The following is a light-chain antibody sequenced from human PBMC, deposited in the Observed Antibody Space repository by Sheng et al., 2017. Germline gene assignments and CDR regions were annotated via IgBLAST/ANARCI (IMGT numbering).Light chain of an antibody. V-gene: IGLV3-10*01. CDR1: ALPKKX. CDR3: YSTDSSGNHRV. J-gene: IGLJ2*01. Sequence: SYELTQPPSVSVSPGQTARITCSGDALPKKXASWYQQKSGQAPVLVIYDDSKRPSGIPERFSGSSSGAMATLTISGAQVEDEGDYYCYSTDSSGNHRVFGGRDKLTV. CDR2: DDS.